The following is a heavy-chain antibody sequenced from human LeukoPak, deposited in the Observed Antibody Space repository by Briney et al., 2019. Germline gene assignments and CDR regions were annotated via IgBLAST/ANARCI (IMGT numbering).Heavy chain of an antibody. Sequence: PGGSLRLSCTASGFTFGDYAMSWVRQAPGKGLEWVSGINWNGGSTDYADSVKGRFIISRDNAKNSLYLQIDSLRVEDTALYFCARYGSGSFVSYYYYMDVWGKGTTVTVSS. CDR1: GFTFGDYA. CDR2: INWNGGST. CDR3: ARYGSGSFVSYYYYMDV. J-gene: IGHJ6*03. V-gene: IGHV3-20*04. D-gene: IGHD3-10*01.